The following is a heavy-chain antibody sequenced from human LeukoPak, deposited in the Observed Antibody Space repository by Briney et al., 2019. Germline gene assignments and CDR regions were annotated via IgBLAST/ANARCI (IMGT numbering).Heavy chain of an antibody. D-gene: IGHD3-9*01. J-gene: IGHJ4*02. CDR2: IYGGVTT. CDR1: GFTFSSNY. V-gene: IGHV3-66*01. Sequence: GGSLRLSCAASGFTFSSNYMSWVGQAPGKGLEWVSVIYGGVTTNYSGSVRGRFTISTDNSKNTLYLQMNSLRAEDTAVYYCARGPNYDILTGYNYYFDYWGQGTLATVSS. CDR3: ARGPNYDILTGYNYYFDY.